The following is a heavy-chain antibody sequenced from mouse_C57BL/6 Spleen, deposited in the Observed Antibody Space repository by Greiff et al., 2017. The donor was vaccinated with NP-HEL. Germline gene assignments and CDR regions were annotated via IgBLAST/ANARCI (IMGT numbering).Heavy chain of an antibody. Sequence: QVQLQQPGAELVKPGASVKMSCKASGYTFTSYWITWVKQRPGQGLEWIGDIYPGSGSTNYNEKFKSKATLTVDTSSSTAYMQLSSLTSEDSAVYYCASGGYYYGSSLAWFAYWGQGTLVTVSA. CDR3: ASGGYYYGSSLAWFAY. J-gene: IGHJ3*01. V-gene: IGHV1-55*01. CDR1: GYTFTSYW. CDR2: IYPGSGST. D-gene: IGHD1-1*01.